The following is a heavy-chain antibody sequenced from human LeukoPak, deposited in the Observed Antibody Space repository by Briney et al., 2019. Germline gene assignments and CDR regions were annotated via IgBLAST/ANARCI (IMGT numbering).Heavy chain of an antibody. D-gene: IGHD3-3*01. J-gene: IGHJ4*02. V-gene: IGHV4-61*01. CDR3: ASSITIFGVVIYY. Sequence: SETLSLTCTVSGDSVSSGSYYWSWVRQPPGKGLEWIGCIYYTGNTNYNPSLKSRVTISVDTSKNQFSLKLSSVTAADTAVYYCASSITIFGVVIYYWGQGTLVTVSS. CDR2: IYYTGNT. CDR1: GDSVSSGSYY.